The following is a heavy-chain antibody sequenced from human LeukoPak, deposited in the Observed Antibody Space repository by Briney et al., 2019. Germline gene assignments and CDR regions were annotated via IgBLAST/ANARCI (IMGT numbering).Heavy chain of an antibody. D-gene: IGHD2-21*02. CDR3: ARAGYCGGDCYPRWFDP. CDR2: IYTSGST. Sequence: PSETLSLTCTVSGGSISSSSYYWGWIRQPAGKGLEWIGRIYTSGSTNYNPSLKSRVTMSVGTSKNQFSLKLSSVTAADTAVYYCARAGYCGGDCYPRWFDPWGQGTLVTVSS. J-gene: IGHJ5*02. V-gene: IGHV4-61*02. CDR1: GGSISSSSYY.